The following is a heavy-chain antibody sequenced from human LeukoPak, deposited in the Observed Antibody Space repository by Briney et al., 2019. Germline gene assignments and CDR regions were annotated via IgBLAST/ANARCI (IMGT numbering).Heavy chain of an antibody. V-gene: IGHV3-7*04. CDR1: GFTFSRFW. CDR2: IKQDGSEK. Sequence: PGGSLGLSCAASGFTFSRFWMSWVRQAPGKGLEWVANIKQDGSEKYYVDSVKGRFTISRDNAKNSLYLQMNSLRAEDTAVFYCARDGTYTDYDPDFDIWGQGTLVTVSS. CDR3: ARDGTYTDYDPDFDI. J-gene: IGHJ4*02. D-gene: IGHD5-12*01.